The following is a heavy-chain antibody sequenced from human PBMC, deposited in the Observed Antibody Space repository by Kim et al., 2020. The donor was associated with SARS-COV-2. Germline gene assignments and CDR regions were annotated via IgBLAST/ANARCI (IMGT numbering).Heavy chain of an antibody. CDR3: ARGYTMVRGAGAFDI. Sequence: PLQSQVTISRDTPKNRFSLKLSSVTAADTAVYYCARGYTMVRGAGAFDIWGQGTMVTVSS. V-gene: IGHV4-59*09. D-gene: IGHD3-10*01. J-gene: IGHJ3*02.